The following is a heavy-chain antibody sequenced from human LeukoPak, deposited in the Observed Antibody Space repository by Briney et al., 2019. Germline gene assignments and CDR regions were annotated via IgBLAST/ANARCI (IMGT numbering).Heavy chain of an antibody. CDR2: ISTYNQNR. CDR1: GYSFTKYG. J-gene: IGHJ4*02. V-gene: IGHV1-18*01. CDR3: ARGGHDDY. Sequence: ASVNVSCKASGYSFTKYGISWVRQAPGQGLEWVGWISTYNQNRNSAQKFQGRITMTTDTSTSTAYMELRSLTSDDTAVYYCARGGHDDYWGQGTLVTVSS.